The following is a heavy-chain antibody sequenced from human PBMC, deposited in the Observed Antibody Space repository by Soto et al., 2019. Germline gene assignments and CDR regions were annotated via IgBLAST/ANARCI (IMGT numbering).Heavy chain of an antibody. D-gene: IGHD6-13*01. CDR1: GFSLTTTGMC. CDR2: IDWDDDK. V-gene: IGHV2-70*01. J-gene: IGHJ6*02. Sequence: VSGPTLVNPTQTLTLTCTFSGFSLTTTGMCVSWIRQPPGRALEWLALIDWDDDKYYSTSLKTRLSISKDTSKNQVVLTMTNMDPVDTATYYCARVAAAGSYYYYGMDVWGPGATVTVS. CDR3: ARVAAAGSYYYYGMDV.